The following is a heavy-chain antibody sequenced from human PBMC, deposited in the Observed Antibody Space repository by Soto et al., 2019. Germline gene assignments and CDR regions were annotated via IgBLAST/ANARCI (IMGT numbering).Heavy chain of an antibody. V-gene: IGHV4-31*03. J-gene: IGHJ5*02. CDR3: ARMGYGYNWFDP. CDR1: GGSISSGGYY. Sequence: SETLSLTCTVSGGSISSGGYYWSWIRQHPGKGLEWIGYIYYSGSTYYNPSLKSRVTISVDTSKNQFSLKLSSVTAADTAVYYCARMGYGYNWFDPWGQGNLVTVS. CDR2: IYYSGST. D-gene: IGHD5-18*01.